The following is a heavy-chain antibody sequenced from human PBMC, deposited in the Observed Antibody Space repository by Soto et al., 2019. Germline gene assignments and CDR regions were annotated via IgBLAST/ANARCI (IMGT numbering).Heavy chain of an antibody. D-gene: IGHD4-4*01. CDR3: PADSGIYSNHVVFDI. J-gene: IGHJ3*02. V-gene: IGHV1-58*01. CDR2: IVVGSGNT. Sequence: LRWPCQSRRQRLEWIGWIVVGSGNTNYAQKFQERVTITRDMSTSTAYMELSSLRSEDTAVYYCPADSGIYSNHVVFDIWRKRTMVT.